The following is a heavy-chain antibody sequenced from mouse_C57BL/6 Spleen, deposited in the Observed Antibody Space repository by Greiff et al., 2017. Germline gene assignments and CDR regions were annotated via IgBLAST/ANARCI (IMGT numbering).Heavy chain of an antibody. CDR3: AGNAMDY. CDR2: IDPSDSYT. Sequence: QVQLQQSGAELVKPGASVKLSCKASGYTFTSYWMQWVKQRPGQGLEWIGEIDPSDSYTNYNQKFKGKATLTVDTSSSTAYMQLSSLTSEDSAVYYCAGNAMDYWGQGTSVTVSS. J-gene: IGHJ4*01. V-gene: IGHV1-50*01. D-gene: IGHD1-1*02. CDR1: GYTFTSYW.